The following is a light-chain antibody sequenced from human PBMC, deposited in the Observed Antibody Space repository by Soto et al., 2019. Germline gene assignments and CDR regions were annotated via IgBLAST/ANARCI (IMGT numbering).Light chain of an antibody. J-gene: IGKJ1*01. CDR2: GAS. CDR1: QSVSSN. CDR3: QQYRSWPRT. Sequence: EIVLTQSPATLSASPGERATLTCRASQSVSSNLAWYQQKPGQAPRLLIYGASTRATDMSGTFSGRGSGTEFTLTISNVRPEDFAVYYCQQYRSWPRTFGQGTKVDIK. V-gene: IGKV3-15*01.